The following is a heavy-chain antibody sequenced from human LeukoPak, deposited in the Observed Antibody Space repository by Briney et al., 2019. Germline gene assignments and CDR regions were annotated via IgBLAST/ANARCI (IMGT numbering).Heavy chain of an antibody. J-gene: IGHJ4*02. V-gene: IGHV4-4*09. Sequence: SSETLSLTCTVSGGSISTVYWTWIRQPPGKGFEWIGYIDTSGTTNYNPSLKSRVTLSVDKSRKQSSLYLTSVTAADAAVSYRLFGYWGQGAHVTVSS. CDR1: GGSISTVY. CDR3: LFGY. CDR2: IDTSGTT.